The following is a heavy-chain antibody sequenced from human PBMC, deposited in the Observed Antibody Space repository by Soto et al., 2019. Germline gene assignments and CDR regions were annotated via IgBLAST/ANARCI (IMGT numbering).Heavy chain of an antibody. Sequence: QLQLQESGPGLVKPSETLSLTCTVSGGRIRSSSHYWDWIRQSPGTGLEWIGSIDESGDSYYNPSLKSRVTISVDTSKNQFSLKLISVTGADSAIYDCAREGGYVDYWGQGTLVTVSS. D-gene: IGHD1-1*01. CDR2: IDESGDS. CDR3: AREGGYVDY. V-gene: IGHV4-39*02. CDR1: GGRIRSSSHY. J-gene: IGHJ4*02.